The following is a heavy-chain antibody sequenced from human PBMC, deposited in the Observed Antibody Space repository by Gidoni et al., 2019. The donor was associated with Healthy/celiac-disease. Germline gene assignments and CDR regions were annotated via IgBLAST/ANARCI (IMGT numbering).Heavy chain of an antibody. D-gene: IGHD1-20*01. CDR1: GYRFTSYG. CDR3: ASVVPSSSSGITGTLTP. V-gene: IGHV1-18*01. CDR2: ISTYNCNT. J-gene: IGHJ5*02. Sequence: QGQLEQSGAEGKKPGASVKVSCKASGYRFTSYGISWVRQAPGQGLEWMGWISTYNCNTNYAQTLQGRVTLTTDSPTNTVYMELRSLRYDDTAVYYCASVVPSSSSGITGTLTPWGHGTLVTVSS.